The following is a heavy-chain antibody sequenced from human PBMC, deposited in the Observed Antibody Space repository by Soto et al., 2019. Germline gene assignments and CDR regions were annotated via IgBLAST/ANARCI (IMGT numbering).Heavy chain of an antibody. D-gene: IGHD3-16*01. CDR1: GYTFTRYG. CDR2: ISGYNGNI. CDR3: ARGSAYTTPWSFDQ. Sequence: QVQLVQSGAEVKKPGASVRVSCKASGYTFTRYGISWVRQAPGQGLEWMGWISGYNGNIKDAQKFQGRVTMTTDTAANTANMELRGLTSDDTAVYYCARGSAYTTPWSFDQWGQGTLVTVSS. J-gene: IGHJ4*02. V-gene: IGHV1-18*01.